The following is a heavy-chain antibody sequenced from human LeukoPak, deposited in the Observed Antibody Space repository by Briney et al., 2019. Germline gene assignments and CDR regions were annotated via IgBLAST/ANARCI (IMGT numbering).Heavy chain of an antibody. Sequence: GGSLRLSCAASGFTFSSYRMHWVRQAPEKGLVWVSRINSDGSSTSYADSVKGRFTISRDNAKNTLYLQMNSLRAEDTAVYYCARETDCSSTSCYAGSDYWGQGTLVTVSS. J-gene: IGHJ4*02. CDR1: GFTFSSYR. D-gene: IGHD2-2*01. CDR3: ARETDCSSTSCYAGSDY. CDR2: INSDGSST. V-gene: IGHV3-74*01.